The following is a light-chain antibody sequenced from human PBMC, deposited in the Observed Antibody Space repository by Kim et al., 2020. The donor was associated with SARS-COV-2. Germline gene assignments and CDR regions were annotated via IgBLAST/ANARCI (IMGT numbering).Light chain of an antibody. CDR2: DVT. CDR1: SSDIGTYDY. J-gene: IGLJ2*01. V-gene: IGLV2-8*01. CDR3: SSYAGSNNGV. Sequence: GQSVTISCPGSSSDIGTYDYVSWYQQYPGKAPQLIIYDVTKRPSGVPDRFSGSKSANTASLTVSGLQAEDETDYYCSSYAGSNNGVFGGGTQLTVL.